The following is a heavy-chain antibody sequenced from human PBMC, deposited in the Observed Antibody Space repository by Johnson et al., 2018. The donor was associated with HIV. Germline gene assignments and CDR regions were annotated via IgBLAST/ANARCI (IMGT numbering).Heavy chain of an antibody. Sequence: QVQLVESGGGVVQPGRSLRLSCAASGFTFSSSAMHWVRQAPGKGLEWVAVISYDGSKKYYADSVKGRFTIYRDNYKNTLYLQMNILRAEDTALYNCAIDEVAGALDIWGQGTMVTVSS. V-gene: IGHV3-30*14. CDR2: ISYDGSKK. CDR1: GFTFSSSA. J-gene: IGHJ3*02. CDR3: AIDEVAGALDI.